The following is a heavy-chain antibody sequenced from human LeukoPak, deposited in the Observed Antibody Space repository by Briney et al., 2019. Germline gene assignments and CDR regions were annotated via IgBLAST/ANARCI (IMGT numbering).Heavy chain of an antibody. CDR1: GFTFSSYA. V-gene: IGHV3-23*01. Sequence: GSLRLSCAASGFTFSSYAMSWVRQAPGKGLEWVSAISGSGGSTYYADPVKGRFTISRDNSKNTLYLQMNSLRAEDTAVYYCAKGAIFGVVITNFDYWGQGTLVTVSS. CDR3: AKGAIFGVVITNFDY. J-gene: IGHJ4*02. CDR2: ISGSGGST. D-gene: IGHD3-3*01.